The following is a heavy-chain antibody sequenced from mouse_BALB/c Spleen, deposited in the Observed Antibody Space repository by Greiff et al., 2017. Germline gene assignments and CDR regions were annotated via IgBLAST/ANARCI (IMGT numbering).Heavy chain of an antibody. V-gene: IGHV5-4*02. CDR1: GFTFSDYY. D-gene: IGHD2-4*01. CDR2: ISDGGSYT. Sequence: EVQGVESGGGLVKPGGSLKLSCAASGFTFSDYYMYWVRQTPEKRLEWVATISDGGSYTYYPDSVKGRFTISRDNAKNNLYLQMSSLKSEDTAMYYCARVYYDFSGAMDYWGQGTSVTVSS. J-gene: IGHJ4*01. CDR3: ARVYYDFSGAMDY.